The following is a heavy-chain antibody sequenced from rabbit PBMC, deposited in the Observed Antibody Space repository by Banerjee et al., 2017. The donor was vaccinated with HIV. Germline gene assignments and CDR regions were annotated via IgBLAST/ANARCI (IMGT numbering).Heavy chain of an antibody. CDR1: GFSFSSSYW. Sequence: QEQLEESGGDLVKPEGSLTLTCTASGFSFSSSYWICWVRQAPGKGLEWIACIDAGVNGNTYYANWAKGRFTISNPSSTTVTLQMTSLTAADTATYFCARAYGNTGYACNLWGPGTLVTVS. D-gene: IGHD6-1*01. V-gene: IGHV1S45*01. J-gene: IGHJ4*01. CDR3: ARAYGNTGYACNL. CDR2: IDAGVNGNT.